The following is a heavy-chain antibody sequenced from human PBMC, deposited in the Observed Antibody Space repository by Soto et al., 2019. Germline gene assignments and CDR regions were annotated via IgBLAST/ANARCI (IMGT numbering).Heavy chain of an antibody. J-gene: IGHJ6*02. D-gene: IGHD2-2*02. Sequence: ASVKVSCKASGYTFTSYGISWVRQAPGQGLEWMGWISAYNGNTNYAQKLQGRVTMTTDTSTSTVYMELRSLRSDDTAVYYCARIPAAIVGGMDVWGQGTTVTVSS. CDR3: ARIPAAIVGGMDV. CDR1: GYTFTSYG. CDR2: ISAYNGNT. V-gene: IGHV1-18*04.